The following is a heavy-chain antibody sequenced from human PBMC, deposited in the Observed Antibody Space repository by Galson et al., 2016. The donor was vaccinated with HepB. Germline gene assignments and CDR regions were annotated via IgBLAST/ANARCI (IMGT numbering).Heavy chain of an antibody. D-gene: IGHD3-10*01. CDR2: ISDSGDTT. CDR3: VKGTSLVRGVPNYYYVMDV. CDR1: GFTFSRFA. J-gene: IGHJ6*01. Sequence: SLRLSCAASGFTFSRFAMHWVRQAPGKALEFVSTISDSGDTTYYADSVKARFNISRDNSKNTLYFQVRSLRPEDTAVYYCVKGTSLVRGVPNYYYVMDVWGQGTTVTVSS. V-gene: IGHV3-64D*06.